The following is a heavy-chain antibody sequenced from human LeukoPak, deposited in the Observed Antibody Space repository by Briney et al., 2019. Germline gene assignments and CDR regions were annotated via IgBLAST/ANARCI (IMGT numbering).Heavy chain of an antibody. D-gene: IGHD6-13*01. CDR1: GVSISRGGYF. CDR3: ARSSGYSSSWFNY. CDR2: IYHSGST. Sequence: SETLSLTCAVSGVSISRGGYFWSWIRQPPGKGLEWIGSIYHSGSTYYNPSLKSRVTISVDTSKNQFSLKLSSVTAADTAVYYCARSSGYSSSWFNYWGQGTLVTVSS. V-gene: IGHV4-38-2*01. J-gene: IGHJ4*02.